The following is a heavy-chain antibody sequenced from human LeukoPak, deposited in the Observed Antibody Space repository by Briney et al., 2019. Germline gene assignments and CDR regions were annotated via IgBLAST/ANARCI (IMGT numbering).Heavy chain of an antibody. Sequence: GGTLRLSCAASGCTIDGYGRSWVRQAAGKGLEWVSGINWNGVSTGYAASVTRRFTISRDNAKNPLYLQLNSLRAEDPALYHCARGSYGSGEAHSGMAVWGQGTTVTVSS. D-gene: IGHD3-10*01. CDR3: ARGSYGSGEAHSGMAV. CDR2: INWNGVST. CDR1: GCTIDGYG. J-gene: IGHJ6*02. V-gene: IGHV3-20*01.